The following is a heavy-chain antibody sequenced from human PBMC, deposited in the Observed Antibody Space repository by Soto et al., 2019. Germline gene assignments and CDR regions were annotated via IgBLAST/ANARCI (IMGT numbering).Heavy chain of an antibody. CDR2: IYSGGST. Sequence: EVQLVESGGGLVQPGGSLRLSCAASGFTVSSNYMSWVRQAPGKGLEWVSVIYSGGSTYYADSVKGRFTISRDNSKNTRYLQMNSLRAEDTAVYYCARGWTTVTMYNWFDPWGQGTLVTVSS. CDR3: ARGWTTVTMYNWFDP. CDR1: GFTVSSNY. J-gene: IGHJ5*02. D-gene: IGHD4-17*01. V-gene: IGHV3-66*01.